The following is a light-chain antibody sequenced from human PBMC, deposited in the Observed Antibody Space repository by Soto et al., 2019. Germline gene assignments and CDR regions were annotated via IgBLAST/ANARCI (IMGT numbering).Light chain of an antibody. V-gene: IGLV2-14*01. CDR3: SAYTAIGTYVL. CDR2: DVT. Sequence: QSALTQPASVSGSPGQSITISCTGTSSDVGGYDYVSWYQQHPGKAPKLMIYDVTNRPSGVSNRFSGSKSGNTASLTISGLQSEDEADYFCSAYTAIGTYVLVGGGTKLTVL. CDR1: SSDVGGYDY. J-gene: IGLJ2*01.